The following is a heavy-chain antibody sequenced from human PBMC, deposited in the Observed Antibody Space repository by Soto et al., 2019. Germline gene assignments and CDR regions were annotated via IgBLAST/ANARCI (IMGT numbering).Heavy chain of an antibody. CDR3: ARALCGTTSCYHNFLDV. CDR2: INTVNDNT. Sequence: ASVKVSCKASGYTFTTYAIHWVRQAPGQRLEWMGWINTVNDNTKYSQKFQGRVTIIRDTSASTAYMELSSLRSEDTAVYYCARALCGTTSCYHNFLDVWGKGTTVTVSS. J-gene: IGHJ6*03. V-gene: IGHV1-3*04. D-gene: IGHD2-2*01. CDR1: GYTFTTYA.